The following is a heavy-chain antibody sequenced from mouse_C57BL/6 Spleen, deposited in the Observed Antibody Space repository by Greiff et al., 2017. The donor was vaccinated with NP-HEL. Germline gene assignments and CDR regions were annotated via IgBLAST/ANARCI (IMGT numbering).Heavy chain of an antibody. Sequence: EVNVVESGGGLVQPGGSLSLSCAASGFTFTDYYMSWVRQPPGKALEWLGFIRNKANGYTTEYSASVKGRFTISRDNSQSILYLQMNALRAEDGATYYCARYRALDGSSYGAMDYWGQGTSVTVSS. CDR1: GFTFTDYY. CDR3: ARYRALDGSSYGAMDY. J-gene: IGHJ4*01. D-gene: IGHD1-1*01. CDR2: IRNKANGYTT. V-gene: IGHV7-3*01.